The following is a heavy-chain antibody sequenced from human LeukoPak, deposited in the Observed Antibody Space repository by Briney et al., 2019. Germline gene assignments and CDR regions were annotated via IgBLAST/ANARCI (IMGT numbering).Heavy chain of an antibody. CDR3: ARWGGSGNYFFDY. CDR2: IYYSGST. V-gene: IGHV4-39*07. Sequence: TASETLSLTCTVSGGSISSSSYYWGWIRQPPGKGLEWIGSIYYSGSTYYNPSLKSRVTISVDTSKNQFSLKLSSVTAADTAVYYCARWGGSGNYFFDYWGQGTLGTVSS. J-gene: IGHJ4*02. CDR1: GGSISSSSYY. D-gene: IGHD1-26*01.